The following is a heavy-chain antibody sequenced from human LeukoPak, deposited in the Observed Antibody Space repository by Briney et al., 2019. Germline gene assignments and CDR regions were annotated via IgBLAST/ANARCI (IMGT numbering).Heavy chain of an antibody. Sequence: PGGSLRLSCAASGFTFSSYAMSLVRQAPGKGLEWVSAISGSGGSTYYADSVKGRFTISRDNSKNTLYLQMNSLRAEDTAVYYCAKSRYGSGSQPIDYWGQGTLVTVSS. CDR3: AKSRYGSGSQPIDY. J-gene: IGHJ4*02. CDR2: ISGSGGST. D-gene: IGHD3-10*01. CDR1: GFTFSSYA. V-gene: IGHV3-23*01.